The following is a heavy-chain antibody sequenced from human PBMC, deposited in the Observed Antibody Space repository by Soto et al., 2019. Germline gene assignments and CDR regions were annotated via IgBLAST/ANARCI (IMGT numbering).Heavy chain of an antibody. V-gene: IGHV3-33*01. Sequence: QVQLVESGGGVVQPGRSLRLSCAASGFTFSSYGMHWVRQAPGKGLEWVAVIWYDGSNKYYADSVKGRFTISRDNSKNTLYLQMNSLRAEDTAVYYCARDRKKINPDAFDIWGQGTMLTVSS. CDR2: IWYDGSNK. CDR3: ARDRKKINPDAFDI. J-gene: IGHJ3*02. CDR1: GFTFSSYG.